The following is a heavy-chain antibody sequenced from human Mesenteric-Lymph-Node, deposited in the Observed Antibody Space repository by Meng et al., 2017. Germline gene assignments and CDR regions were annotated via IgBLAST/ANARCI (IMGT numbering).Heavy chain of an antibody. V-gene: IGHV1-2*06. J-gene: IGHJ4*02. CDR1: GYTFTGYY. CDR2: INLNGGST. CDR3: AAFYYESSGYFRADY. Sequence: QVQLVQSGAEVKKPGASVKVSCKASGYTFTGYYIHWVRQAPGQGLEWMGRINLNGGSTNYVQKFQGRVTMTWDTSISAAQMELSSLRSDDTAVYYCAAFYYESSGYFRADYWGQGILVTVSS. D-gene: IGHD3-22*01.